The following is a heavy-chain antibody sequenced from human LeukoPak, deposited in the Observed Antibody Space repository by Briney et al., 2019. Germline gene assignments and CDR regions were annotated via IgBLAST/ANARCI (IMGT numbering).Heavy chain of an antibody. Sequence: SETLSLTCTVSGGSISSSSYYWSWIRQPAGKGLEWIGRIYTSGSTNYNPSLKSRVTMSVDTSKNQFSLKLSSVTAADTAVYYCARDEGDVAPWGQGTLVTVSS. CDR1: GGSISSSSYY. D-gene: IGHD3-16*01. V-gene: IGHV4-61*02. J-gene: IGHJ5*02. CDR2: IYTSGST. CDR3: ARDEGDVAP.